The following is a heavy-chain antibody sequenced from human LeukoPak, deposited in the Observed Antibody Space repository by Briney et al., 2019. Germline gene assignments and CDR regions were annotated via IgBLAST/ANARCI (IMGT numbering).Heavy chain of an antibody. Sequence: GESLKISCQGSGYSFTSYWIGWVRQMPGKGLEWMGIIYPGDSDIRYSPSFQGQVTISADKSISTAYLQWSSLKASDTAMYFCARPITTMITPFDYWGQGTLVTVSS. J-gene: IGHJ4*02. CDR1: GYSFTSYW. CDR2: IYPGDSDI. V-gene: IGHV5-51*01. CDR3: ARPITTMITPFDY. D-gene: IGHD4-23*01.